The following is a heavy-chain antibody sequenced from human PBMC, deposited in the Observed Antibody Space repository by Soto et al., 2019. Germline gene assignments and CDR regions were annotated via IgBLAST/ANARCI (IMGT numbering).Heavy chain of an antibody. CDR3: ARDLSGDWNPPSYFDY. Sequence: QVQLVQSGAEVKKPGSSVKVSCKASGGTFSSYAISWVRQAPGQGLEWMGGIIPIFGTANYAQKFQGRVMINADKSTSTAYMELSSLRSEDTAVYYCARDLSGDWNPPSYFDYWGQGTLVTVSS. J-gene: IGHJ4*02. CDR2: IIPIFGTA. V-gene: IGHV1-69*06. CDR1: GGTFSSYA. D-gene: IGHD1-1*01.